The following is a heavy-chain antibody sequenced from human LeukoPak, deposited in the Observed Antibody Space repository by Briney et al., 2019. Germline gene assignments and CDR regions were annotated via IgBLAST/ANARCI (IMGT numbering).Heavy chain of an antibody. CDR1: GFTFRTYS. J-gene: IGHJ5*02. CDR3: ARAFTLDP. V-gene: IGHV3-21*01. Sequence: GGSLRLSCAASGFTFRTYSMNWVRQAPGKGLEWVSSITSSSSYIYYADSVKGRFTISRDNAKNSLYLQMSSLRAEDTAVYYCARAFTLDPWGQGTLVTVSS. CDR2: ITSSSSYI.